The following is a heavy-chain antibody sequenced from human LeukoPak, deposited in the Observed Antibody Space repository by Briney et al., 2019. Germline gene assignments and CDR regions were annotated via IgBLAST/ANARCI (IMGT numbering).Heavy chain of an antibody. D-gene: IGHD6-6*01. Sequence: SETLSLTCTVSGYSISSGYYWGWIRQPPGKGLEWIGSIYHSGSTYYNPSLKSRVTISVDTSKNQFSLKLSSVTAADTAVYYCARVGDYSSSSLEGRIDPWGQGTLVTAPS. J-gene: IGHJ5*02. V-gene: IGHV4-38-2*02. CDR1: GYSISSGYY. CDR3: ARVGDYSSSSLEGRIDP. CDR2: IYHSGST.